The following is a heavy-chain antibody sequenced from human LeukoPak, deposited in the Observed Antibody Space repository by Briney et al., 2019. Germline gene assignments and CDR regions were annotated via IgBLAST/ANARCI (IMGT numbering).Heavy chain of an antibody. CDR2: IYSGGST. J-gene: IGHJ3*02. V-gene: IGHV3-53*04. D-gene: IGHD3-10*01. Sequence: GGSLRLSCAASGFTVSSNYMSWVRQAPGKGLEWVSVIYSGGSTYYADSVKGRFTISRHNSKNTLYLQMNSLRAEDTAVYYCARDKMWFGEPDAFDIWGEGTMVTVSS. CDR1: GFTVSSNY. CDR3: ARDKMWFGEPDAFDI.